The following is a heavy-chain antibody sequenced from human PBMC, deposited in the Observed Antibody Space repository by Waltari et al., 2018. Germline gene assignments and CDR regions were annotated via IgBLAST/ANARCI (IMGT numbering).Heavy chain of an antibody. Sequence: QVQLVQSGAEVKKPGSSVKVSCKASGGTFSSYTISWVRQAPGQGLEWMGRFIPILGIANYAQEFQGRVTITAEKSTSTAYMELSSLGSEDTAVYYCARGGYSRGWGYFGGDLWGRGTLVTVSS. CDR3: ARGGYSRGWGYFGGDL. V-gene: IGHV1-69*02. D-gene: IGHD6-19*01. CDR2: FIPILGIA. J-gene: IGHJ2*01. CDR1: GGTFSSYT.